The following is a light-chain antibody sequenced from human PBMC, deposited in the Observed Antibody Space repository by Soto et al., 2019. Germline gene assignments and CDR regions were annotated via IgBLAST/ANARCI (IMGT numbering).Light chain of an antibody. CDR1: STNIGAGYD. CDR3: QSLDSTLSASLL. CDR2: DNI. Sequence: QSVLTQPPSVSGAPGQRVTISSTGSSTNIGAGYDVQWYQQLPGTAPKLLIYDNINRPSGVPDRFSGSKSGTSASLAITGLQAEDEADYYCQSLDSTLSASLLFGGGTKLTVL. J-gene: IGLJ3*02. V-gene: IGLV1-40*01.